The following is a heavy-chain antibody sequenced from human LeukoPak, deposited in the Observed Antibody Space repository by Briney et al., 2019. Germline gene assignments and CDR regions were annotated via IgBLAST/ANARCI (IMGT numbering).Heavy chain of an antibody. Sequence: GGSLRLSCAASGFTFSSYAMSWVRQAPGKGLEWVSAISGSGGSTYYADSVKGRFTISRDNSKNTLYLQMNSLRAEDTAVYYCAKDRSGRTHPNWFDPWGQGTLVTVSS. D-gene: IGHD5-12*01. J-gene: IGHJ5*02. CDR2: ISGSGGST. CDR3: AKDRSGRTHPNWFDP. V-gene: IGHV3-23*01. CDR1: GFTFSSYA.